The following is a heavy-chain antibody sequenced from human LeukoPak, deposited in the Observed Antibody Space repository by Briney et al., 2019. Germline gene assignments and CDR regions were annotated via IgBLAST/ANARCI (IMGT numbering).Heavy chain of an antibody. CDR2: ISYDGSNK. V-gene: IGHV3-30-3*01. CDR3: ARSVATIPDFDY. CDR1: GFTFSSYA. J-gene: IGHJ4*02. D-gene: IGHD5-12*01. Sequence: RGSLRLSCAASGFTFSSYAMHWVRQAPGKGLEWVAVISYDGSNKYYADSVKGRFTISRDNSKNTLYLQMNSLRAEDTAVYYCARSVATIPDFDYWGQGTLVTVSS.